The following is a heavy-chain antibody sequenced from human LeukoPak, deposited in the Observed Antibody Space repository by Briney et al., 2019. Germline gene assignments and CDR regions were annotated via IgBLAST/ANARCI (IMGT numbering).Heavy chain of an antibody. J-gene: IGHJ5*02. CDR1: GFTFDDYA. V-gene: IGHV3-9*01. D-gene: IGHD3-22*01. CDR2: ISWNSGSI. CDR3: AAMHYYDSSGYYYGWFDP. Sequence: PGGSLRLSCAASGFTFDDYAMHWVRQAPGKGLEWVSGISWNSGSIGYADSVKGRFTISRDNAKNSQYLQMNSLRAEDTALYYCAAMHYYDSSGYYYGWFDPWGQGTLVTVSS.